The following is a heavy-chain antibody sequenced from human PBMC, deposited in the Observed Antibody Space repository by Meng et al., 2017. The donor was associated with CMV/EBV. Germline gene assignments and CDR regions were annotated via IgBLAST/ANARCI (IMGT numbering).Heavy chain of an antibody. D-gene: IGHD1-26*01. CDR3: ARDGKSIVGATHFDY. V-gene: IGHV1-69*01. J-gene: IGHJ4*02. CDR2: IIPIFGTA. CDR1: GGTFSSYA. Sequence: ASGGTFSSYAISWVRQAPGQGLEWMGGIIPIFGTANYAQKFQGRVTITADESTSTAYMELSSLRSEDTAVYYCARDGKSIVGATHFDYWGQGTLAPSPQ.